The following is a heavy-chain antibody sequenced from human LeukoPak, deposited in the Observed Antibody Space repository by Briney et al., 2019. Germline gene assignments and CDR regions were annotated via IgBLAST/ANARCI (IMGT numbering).Heavy chain of an antibody. CDR3: AKDGETYYDFWGGYPTGTSYMDV. CDR2: IRYDGSNR. J-gene: IGHJ6*03. Sequence: GGSLRLSCAASGFTFSSYGMHWVRQAPGKGLEWVAFIRYDGSNRYYADSVKGRFTISRDNSKNTLCLQMNSLRAEDTAMYYCAKDGETYYDFWGGYPTGTSYMDVWGKGTTVTVS. CDR1: GFTFSSYG. V-gene: IGHV3-30*02. D-gene: IGHD3-3*01.